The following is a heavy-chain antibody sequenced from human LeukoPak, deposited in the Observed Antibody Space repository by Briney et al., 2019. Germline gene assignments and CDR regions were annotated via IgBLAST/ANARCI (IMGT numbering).Heavy chain of an antibody. CDR2: IYNSGST. Sequence: SQTLSLTCTVSGGSISSGSYYWSWIRQPAGKGLEWIGYIYNSGSTNYNPSLKSRVTISVDTSKNQFSLKLSSVTAADTAVYYCTRLIMSSIYYYYMDVWGKGTTVTVSS. CDR1: GGSISSGSYY. J-gene: IGHJ6*03. V-gene: IGHV4-61*09. D-gene: IGHD3-10*01. CDR3: TRLIMSSIYYYYMDV.